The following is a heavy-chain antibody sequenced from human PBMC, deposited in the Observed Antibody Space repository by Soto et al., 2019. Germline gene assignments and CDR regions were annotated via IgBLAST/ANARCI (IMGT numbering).Heavy chain of an antibody. D-gene: IGHD3-22*01. V-gene: IGHV3-74*01. J-gene: IGHJ4*02. CDR3: AAGGSGYYAN. CDR2: IKTDGTYA. CDR1: GFTFSTYW. Sequence: EVQLVESGGDLVQPGGSLRLSCAASGFTFSTYWMHWVRQAPGKGLLWVSRIKTDGTYATYADSVKGRFTISRDNAKNTLYRQMNSLRVDDAAVYYCAAGGSGYYANWGQGSVVTVSS.